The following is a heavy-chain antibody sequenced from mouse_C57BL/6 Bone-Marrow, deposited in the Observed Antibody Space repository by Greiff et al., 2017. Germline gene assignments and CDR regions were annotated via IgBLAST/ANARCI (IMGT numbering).Heavy chain of an antibody. D-gene: IGHD2-3*01. CDR2: ISSGSSTI. CDR3: ARLYDGYSSWFAY. CDR1: GFTFSDYG. Sequence: EVKLVESGGGLVKPGGSLKLSCAASGFTFSDYGMHWVRQAPEKGLEWVAYISSGSSTIYYADTVKGRFTISRDNAKSTLFLQMTSLRSEDTAMYYCARLYDGYSSWFAYWGQGTLVTVSA. V-gene: IGHV5-17*01. J-gene: IGHJ3*01.